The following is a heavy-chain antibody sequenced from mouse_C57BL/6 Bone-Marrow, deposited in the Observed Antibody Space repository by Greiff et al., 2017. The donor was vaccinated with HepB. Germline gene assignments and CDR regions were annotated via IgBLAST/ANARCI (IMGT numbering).Heavy chain of an antibody. CDR2: IYPGSGNT. CDR3: ARMGYDYDRSWYFDV. Sequence: QVQLQQSGPELVKPGASVKISCKASGYSFTSYYIHWVKQRPGQGLEWIGWIYPGSGNTKYNEKFKGKATLTADTSSSTAYTQLSSLTSEDSAVYYCARMGYDYDRSWYFDVWGTGTTVTVSS. D-gene: IGHD2-4*01. V-gene: IGHV1-66*01. CDR1: GYSFTSYY. J-gene: IGHJ1*03.